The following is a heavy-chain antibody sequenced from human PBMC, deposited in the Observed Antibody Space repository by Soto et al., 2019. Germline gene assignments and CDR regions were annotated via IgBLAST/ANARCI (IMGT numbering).Heavy chain of an antibody. D-gene: IGHD2-15*01. Sequence: GGSLRLSCAASGFTFSNAWMNWVRQAPGKGLEWVGRIKSKTDGGTTDYAAPVKGRFTISRDDSKNTLYLQMNSLKTEDTAVYYCTTPPREGYCSGGSCARYYYGMDVWGQGTTVTVSS. CDR1: GFTFSNAW. J-gene: IGHJ6*02. V-gene: IGHV3-15*07. CDR3: TTPPREGYCSGGSCARYYYGMDV. CDR2: IKSKTDGGTT.